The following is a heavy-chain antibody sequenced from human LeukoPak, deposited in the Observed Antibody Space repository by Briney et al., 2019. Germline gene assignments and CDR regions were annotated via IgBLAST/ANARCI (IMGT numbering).Heavy chain of an antibody. D-gene: IGHD2-15*01. V-gene: IGHV1-8*01. CDR3: ARDCPFLGSACYFDY. J-gene: IGHJ4*02. CDR1: GYTFTSYD. Sequence: ASVKVSCKASGYTFTSYDINWVRQATGQGLEWMGWMNPNSGNTGYAQKLQGRVTMTTDTSTSTAYMELRSLRSDDTAVYYCARDCPFLGSACYFDYWGQGTLVTVSS. CDR2: MNPNSGNT.